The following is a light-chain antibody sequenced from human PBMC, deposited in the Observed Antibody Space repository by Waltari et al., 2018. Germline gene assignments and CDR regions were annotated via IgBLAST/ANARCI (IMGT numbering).Light chain of an antibody. Sequence: EIVLTQSPGTLSLSPGERSTISCTASQSVSSSYLALYQQKPGQDPRLLIYGASSRATGIPERFSGSGSGTDFTLTISRLEPEDFAVYYCQQYGSSPWTFGQGTKVEI. CDR1: QSVSSSY. CDR3: QQYGSSPWT. CDR2: GAS. V-gene: IGKV3-20*01. J-gene: IGKJ1*01.